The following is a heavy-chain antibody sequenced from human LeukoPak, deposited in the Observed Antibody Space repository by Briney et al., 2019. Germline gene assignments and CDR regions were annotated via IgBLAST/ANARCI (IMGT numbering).Heavy chain of an antibody. CDR3: ARGVYIAAAQYGY. V-gene: IGHV4-59*01. CDR1: GGSISSYY. CDR2: IYYSGTT. D-gene: IGHD6-13*01. Sequence: SETLSLTCTVSGGSISSYYWSWIRQPPGKGLEWIGYIYYSGTTNYNPSLKSRVTISVDTSKNQFSLKLSSVTAADTAVYYCARGVYIAAAQYGYWGQGTPVSVSS. J-gene: IGHJ4*02.